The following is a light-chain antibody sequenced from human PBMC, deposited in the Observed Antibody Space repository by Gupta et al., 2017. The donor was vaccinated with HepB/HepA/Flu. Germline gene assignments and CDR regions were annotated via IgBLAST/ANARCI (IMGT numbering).Light chain of an antibody. CDR1: QNLLYSPNNKNY. J-gene: IGKJ1*01. CDR2: WAS. Sequence: DIVMTQSPDFLAVSLGERATINCKSSQNLLYSPNNKNYLAWYQQKSGQPPKLLIYWASTRESGVPDRFSGSGSGTDFTLTISSLQAEDVAVYYCQQYYSNPQTFGQGTKVEIK. V-gene: IGKV4-1*01. CDR3: QQYYSNPQT.